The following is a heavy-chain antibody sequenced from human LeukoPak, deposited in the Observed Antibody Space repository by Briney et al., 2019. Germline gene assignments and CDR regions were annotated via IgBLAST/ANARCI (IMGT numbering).Heavy chain of an antibody. V-gene: IGHV3-7*03. CDR2: VNQGGSQK. Sequence: GGSLRLSCVASGFSFSSYWMSWVRQAPEKGLEWVANVNQGGSQKYYVDSVKGRFTISRDNVKNSLYLEMNNLRAEDTAVYYSARAYWGSADYWGQGTLVTVSS. D-gene: IGHD7-27*01. CDR3: ARAYWGSADY. J-gene: IGHJ4*02. CDR1: GFSFSSYW.